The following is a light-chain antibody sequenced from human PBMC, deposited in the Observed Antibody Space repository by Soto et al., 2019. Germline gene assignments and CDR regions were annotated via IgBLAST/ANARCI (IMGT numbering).Light chain of an antibody. CDR3: SSYTSSSTWV. V-gene: IGLV2-14*01. J-gene: IGLJ3*02. CDR2: EVS. Sequence: QSVLTQPASVSGSPGQSITISCTGTSSDVGAYIYVSWYQQHPGKAPKLMIYEVSNRPSGVSNRFSGSKSGDTASLTISGLQAEDEADYYCSSYTSSSTWVFGGGTKLTVL. CDR1: SSDVGAYIY.